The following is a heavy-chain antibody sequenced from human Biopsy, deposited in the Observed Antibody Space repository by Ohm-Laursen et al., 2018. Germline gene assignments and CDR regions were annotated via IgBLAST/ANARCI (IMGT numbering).Heavy chain of an antibody. CDR2: IYYSGST. Sequence: GTLSLTCTVSGGSISSDYWSWIRQTPGKGLEWIGYIYYSGSTNYNPSPKSRVTISVDTSKNQFSLRLNSVTAADTAVYYCARATNNTGWPYYYFYGMDVWGQGTTVTVSS. CDR1: GGSISSDY. D-gene: IGHD6-19*01. CDR3: ARATNNTGWPYYYFYGMDV. J-gene: IGHJ6*02. V-gene: IGHV4-59*01.